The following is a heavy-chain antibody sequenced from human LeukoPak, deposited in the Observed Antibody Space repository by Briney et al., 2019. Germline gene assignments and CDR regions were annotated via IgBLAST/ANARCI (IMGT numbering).Heavy chain of an antibody. CDR1: GYTFTSYG. V-gene: IGHV1-18*01. Sequence: ASVKVSCKASGYTFTSYGISWVRQAPGQGLEWMGWISAYNGNTNYAQKLQGRVTMTTDTSTSTAYMELRSLRSDDTAVYYCARAGTYYDFWSGYFGQVSGYNWFDPWGQGTLVTVSS. CDR3: ARAGTYYDFWSGYFGQVSGYNWFDP. J-gene: IGHJ5*02. D-gene: IGHD3-3*01. CDR2: ISAYNGNT.